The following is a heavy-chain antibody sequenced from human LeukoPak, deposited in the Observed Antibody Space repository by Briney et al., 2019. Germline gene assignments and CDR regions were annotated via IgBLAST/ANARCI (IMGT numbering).Heavy chain of an antibody. J-gene: IGHJ4*02. CDR2: ISYDGSNK. CDR1: GFTFSSYG. Sequence: GGSLRLSCAASGFTFSSYGMHWVRQAPGKRLEWVAVISYDGSNKYYADSVKGRFTISRDNSKNTLYLQMNSLRAEDTAVYYCAKYRAVYGDRTLGYWGQGTLVTVSS. V-gene: IGHV3-30*18. D-gene: IGHD4-17*01. CDR3: AKYRAVYGDRTLGY.